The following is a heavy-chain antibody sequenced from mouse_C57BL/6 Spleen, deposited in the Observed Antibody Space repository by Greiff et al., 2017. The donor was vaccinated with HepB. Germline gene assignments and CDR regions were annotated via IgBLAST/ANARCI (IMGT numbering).Heavy chain of an antibody. Sequence: EVQLVESGGGLVKPGGSLKLSCAASGFTFSSYAMSWVRQTPEKRLEWVATISDGGSYTYYPDNVKGRFTISRDNAKNNLYLQMSHLKSEDTAMYYCARDPPIYYGNYYYAMDYWGQETSVTVSS. CDR1: GFTFSSYA. CDR3: ARDPPIYYGNYYYAMDY. J-gene: IGHJ4*01. D-gene: IGHD2-1*01. CDR2: ISDGGSYT. V-gene: IGHV5-4*01.